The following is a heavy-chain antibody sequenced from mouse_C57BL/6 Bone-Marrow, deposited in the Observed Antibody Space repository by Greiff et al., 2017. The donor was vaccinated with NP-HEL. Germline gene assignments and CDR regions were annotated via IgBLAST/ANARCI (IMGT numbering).Heavy chain of an antibody. D-gene: IGHD1-1*01. CDR1: GYTFTSYW. J-gene: IGHJ3*01. CDR3: APVGSSYEFAY. V-gene: IGHV1-50*01. CDR2: IDPSDSYT. Sequence: VQLQQPGAELVKPGASVKLSCKASGYTFTSYWMQWVKQRPGQGLEWIGEIDPSDSYTNYNQKFKGKATLTVDTSSSTAYMQLSSLTSEDSAVYYCAPVGSSYEFAYWGQGTLVTVSA.